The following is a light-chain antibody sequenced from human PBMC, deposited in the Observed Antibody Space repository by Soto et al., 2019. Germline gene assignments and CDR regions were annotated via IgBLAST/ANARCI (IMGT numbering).Light chain of an antibody. V-gene: IGKV3-20*01. J-gene: IGKJ4*01. CDR3: QQYGSSLGVT. CDR1: HTISSSY. CDR2: GIS. Sequence: EIVLTQSPGTLSLSPGERATLSCRASHTISSSYLAWYQQKPGQAPRLLMYGISRRATSIPDRFSGSGSGTDFTLTISRLEPEDFAVYYCQQYGSSLGVTFGGGTKVDIK.